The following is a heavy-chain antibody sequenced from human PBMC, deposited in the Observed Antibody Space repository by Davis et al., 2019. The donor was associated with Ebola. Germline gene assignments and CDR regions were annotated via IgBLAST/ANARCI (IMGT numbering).Heavy chain of an antibody. CDR1: GFTFRNYG. Sequence: PGGSLRLSCAASGFTFRNYGMHWVRQAPGKGLEWVAVIWHDGSEKYYADSVKGRFTISRDNAKDTLYLQMNSLRVEDTAVYYCARGNYGMDVWGQGTTVTISS. CDR3: ARGNYGMDV. V-gene: IGHV3-33*01. CDR2: IWHDGSEK. J-gene: IGHJ6*02.